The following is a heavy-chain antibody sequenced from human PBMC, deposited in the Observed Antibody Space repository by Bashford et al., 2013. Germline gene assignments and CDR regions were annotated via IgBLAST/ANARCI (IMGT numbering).Heavy chain of an antibody. D-gene: IGHD2-15*01. V-gene: IGHV1-18*01. Sequence: ASVKVSCKASGYTFTSYGISWVRQAPGQGLEWMGWISAYNGNTNYAQKLQGRVTMTTDTSTSTAYMELRSLRSDDTAVYYCASAGLGYCSGGSCYEKYYFDYVGPGNPGPPSP. CDR3: ASAGLGYCSGGSCYEKYYFDY. J-gene: IGHJ4*02. CDR2: ISAYNGNT. CDR1: GYTFTSYG.